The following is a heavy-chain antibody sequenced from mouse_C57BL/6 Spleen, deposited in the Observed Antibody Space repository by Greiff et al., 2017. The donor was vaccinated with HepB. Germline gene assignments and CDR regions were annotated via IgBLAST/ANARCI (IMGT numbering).Heavy chain of an antibody. Sequence: EVQLQQSGPELVKPGASVKIPCKASGYTFTDYNMDWVKQSHGKSLEWIGDINPNNGGTIYNQKFKGKATLTVDKSSSTAYMELRSLTSEDTAVYYCARLAFYDGYPYYAMGYWGQGTSVTVSS. D-gene: IGHD2-3*01. V-gene: IGHV1-18*01. J-gene: IGHJ4*01. CDR3: ARLAFYDGYPYYAMGY. CDR2: INPNNGGT. CDR1: GYTFTDYN.